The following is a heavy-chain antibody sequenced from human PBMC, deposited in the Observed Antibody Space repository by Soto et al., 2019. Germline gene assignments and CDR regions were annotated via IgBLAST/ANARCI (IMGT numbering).Heavy chain of an antibody. J-gene: IGHJ6*02. V-gene: IGHV4-31*03. D-gene: IGHD6-13*01. CDR2: IYYSGST. CDR3: ARDLQYSRLFYGMDV. Sequence: SETLSLTCTVSGGAINTYNLFWAWVRQPPGKGLEWIGYIYYSGSTYYNPSLKSRVTISIDTSKNQFSLKLSSVTAADTAVYYCARDLQYSRLFYGMDVWGQGTTVTVSS. CDR1: GGAINTYNLF.